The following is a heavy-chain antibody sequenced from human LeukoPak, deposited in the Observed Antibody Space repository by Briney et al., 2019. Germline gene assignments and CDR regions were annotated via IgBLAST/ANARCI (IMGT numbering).Heavy chain of an antibody. CDR2: IYYSGNT. CDR3: ARDRNEDAFDI. J-gene: IGHJ3*02. CDR1: GGSISSGGYY. V-gene: IGHV4-31*03. Sequence: SQTLSLTCTVSGGSISSGGYYWSWIRQHPGKGLEWIGYIYYSGNTYYNPSLKSRVTISVDTSKNQFSLKLSSVTAADTAVYYCARDRNEDAFDIWGQGTMVTVSS.